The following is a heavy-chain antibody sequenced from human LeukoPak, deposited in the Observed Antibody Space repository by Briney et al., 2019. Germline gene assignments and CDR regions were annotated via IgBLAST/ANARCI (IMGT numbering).Heavy chain of an antibody. CDR2: ISHDGRAK. CDR3: AKVEHKDGWFNWYLDL. D-gene: IGHD5-24*01. J-gene: IGHJ2*01. V-gene: IGHV3-30*18. Sequence: GGSLRLSCAGSGFTFRSYGMHWVRQAPGKGLEWVALISHDGRAKYYADSVKGRFAISRDDSKSTLYLQMNSLRVDDTAVYSCAKVEHKDGWFNWYLDLWGRGTLVTVSS. CDR1: GFTFRSYG.